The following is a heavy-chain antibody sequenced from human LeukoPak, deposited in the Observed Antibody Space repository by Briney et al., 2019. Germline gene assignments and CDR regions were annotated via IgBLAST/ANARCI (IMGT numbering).Heavy chain of an antibody. CDR3: AREGQSGGMDV. D-gene: IGHD3-10*01. Sequence: GGSLRLSCAASGFTFSDYYMIWIRQAPGKGLDWVSYISSSSSYTNYADSVKGRFTISRDNAKNSLYLQMNSLRAEDTAVYYCAREGQSGGMDVWGKGTTVTVSS. V-gene: IGHV3-11*06. CDR2: ISSSSSYT. CDR1: GFTFSDYY. J-gene: IGHJ6*04.